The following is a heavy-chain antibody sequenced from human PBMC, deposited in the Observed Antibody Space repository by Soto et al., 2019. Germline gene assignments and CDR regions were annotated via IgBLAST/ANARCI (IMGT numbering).Heavy chain of an antibody. J-gene: IGHJ4*02. CDR1: GYSFAGYW. Sequence: PGESLKISCKGSGYSFAGYWITWVRQKPGKGLEWMGGIDPSGSQTYYSPSFRGHVTISATKSITTVFLQWSSLRASDTAMYYCARQIYDSDTGPNFQYYFDSWGQGTPVTVSS. CDR2: IDPSGSQT. CDR3: ARQIYDSDTGPNFQYYFDS. D-gene: IGHD3-22*01. V-gene: IGHV5-10-1*01.